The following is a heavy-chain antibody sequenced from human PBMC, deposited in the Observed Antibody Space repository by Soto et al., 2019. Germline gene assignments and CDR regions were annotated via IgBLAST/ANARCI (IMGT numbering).Heavy chain of an antibody. D-gene: IGHD1-26*01. V-gene: IGHV3-30*18. CDR3: AQDEGVGGTLVLFDY. CDR2: MSSDGSKI. J-gene: IGHJ4*02. Sequence: QVQLVESGGGAVQPGESLRLSCVASGFDFTYYAMHWVRQAPGKGLESVAVMSSDGSKIHHTDSVKGRFTISRDNSKNTLYLQMNSLRKEDTAVYFCAQDEGVGGTLVLFDYWGQGTLVSVSS. CDR1: GFDFTYYA.